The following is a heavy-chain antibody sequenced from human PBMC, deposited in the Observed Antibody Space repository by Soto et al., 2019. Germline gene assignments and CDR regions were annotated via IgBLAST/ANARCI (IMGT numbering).Heavy chain of an antibody. Sequence: QVQLVQSGAEVKKPGASVKVSCKASGYTFTSYGISWVRQAPGQGLEWMGWISAYNGNKKYAQKLQGRVSMTTETSPSTAYMELRSLRSDDTAVYYCAGDLGQQLFDYWGQGTLVTVSS. CDR1: GYTFTSYG. CDR2: ISAYNGNK. J-gene: IGHJ4*02. CDR3: AGDLGQQLFDY. V-gene: IGHV1-18*01. D-gene: IGHD6-13*01.